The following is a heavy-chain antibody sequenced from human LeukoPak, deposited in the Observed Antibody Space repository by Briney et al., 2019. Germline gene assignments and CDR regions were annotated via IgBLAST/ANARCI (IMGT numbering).Heavy chain of an antibody. Sequence: GGSLRLSCAASGFTFSSYAMSWVRQAPGKGLEWVSAISGSGGSTYYADSVKGRFTISRDNSKNTLYLQMNSLRAGDTAVYYCAKVPPYYGSGLFPNWFDPWGQGTLVTVSS. D-gene: IGHD3-10*01. J-gene: IGHJ5*02. CDR2: ISGSGGST. CDR1: GFTFSSYA. V-gene: IGHV3-23*01. CDR3: AKVPPYYGSGLFPNWFDP.